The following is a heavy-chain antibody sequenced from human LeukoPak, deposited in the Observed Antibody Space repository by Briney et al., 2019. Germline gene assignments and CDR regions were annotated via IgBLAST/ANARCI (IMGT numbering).Heavy chain of an antibody. J-gene: IGHJ4*02. CDR3: ARGTTYYYDSSGLIDY. CDR1: GGTFSSYA. V-gene: IGHV1-69*04. D-gene: IGHD3-22*01. CDR2: IIPILGIA. Sequence: SVKVSCKASGGTFSSYAISWVRQAPGQELEWMGRIIPILGIANYAQKFQGRVTITADKSTSTAYMELSSLRSEDTAVYYCARGTTYYYDSSGLIDYWGQGTLVTVSS.